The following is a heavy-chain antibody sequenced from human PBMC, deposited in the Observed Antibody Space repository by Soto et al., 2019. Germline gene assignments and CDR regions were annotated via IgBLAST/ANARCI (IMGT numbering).Heavy chain of an antibody. CDR3: TTDPYYGSGSPTDY. V-gene: IGHV3-15*07. CDR1: GFTFSNAW. D-gene: IGHD3-10*01. Sequence: GGSLRLSCAASGFTFSNAWMNWVRQAPGKGLEWVGRIKSKTDGGTTDYAAPVKGRFTISRDDSKNTLYLQMNSLKTEDTAVYYCTTDPYYGSGSPTDYWGQGTLVTVSS. J-gene: IGHJ4*02. CDR2: IKSKTDGGTT.